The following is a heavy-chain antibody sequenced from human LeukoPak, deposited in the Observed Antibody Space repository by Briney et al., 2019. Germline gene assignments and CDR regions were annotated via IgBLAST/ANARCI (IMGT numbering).Heavy chain of an antibody. J-gene: IGHJ4*02. Sequence: GGSLRLSCAASGFTFSSYGMHWVRQASGKGLEGEAVISYDGSNKYYADSVKGRFTISRDNSKNTLYLQMNSLRAEDTAVYYCAKDKYVWGSYPTYYFDYWGQGTLVTVSS. CDR1: GFTFSSYG. CDR2: ISYDGSNK. V-gene: IGHV3-30*18. CDR3: AKDKYVWGSYPTYYFDY. D-gene: IGHD3-16*02.